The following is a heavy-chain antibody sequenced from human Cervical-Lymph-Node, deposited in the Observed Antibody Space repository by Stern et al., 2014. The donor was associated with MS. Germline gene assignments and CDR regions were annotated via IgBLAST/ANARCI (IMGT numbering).Heavy chain of an antibody. J-gene: IGHJ4*02. D-gene: IGHD4-23*01. CDR3: ARAYAGNRNFDY. CDR2: INYDGSII. CDR1: GFTFSSYW. Sequence: EVQLVESGGGLVQPGGSLRLSCAASGFTFSSYWMHWVRQAPGKGLGWVPLINYDGSIIAYADSVKGRVTISRYNAKNMLYLQMSSLGAEDTAVYHCARAYAGNRNFDYWGQGALVTVSS. V-gene: IGHV3-74*01.